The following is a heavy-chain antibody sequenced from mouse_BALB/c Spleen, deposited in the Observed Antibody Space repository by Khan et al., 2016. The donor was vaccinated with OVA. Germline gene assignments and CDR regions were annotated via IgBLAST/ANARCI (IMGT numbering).Heavy chain of an antibody. V-gene: IGHV5-9-3*01. CDR2: ISSGGSYT. J-gene: IGHJ3*01. CDR1: GFTFSNYA. D-gene: IGHD1-1*01. CDR3: ARELFTTVVATPFAY. Sequence: EVELVESGGGLVKPGGSLKLSCAVSGFTFSNYAMSWVRQTPEKRLEWVATISSGGSYTYYPDSVQGRFTISRDNAKNTLYLQMNSLRSEDTAIYNCARELFTTVVATPFAYWGQGTLVTVSA.